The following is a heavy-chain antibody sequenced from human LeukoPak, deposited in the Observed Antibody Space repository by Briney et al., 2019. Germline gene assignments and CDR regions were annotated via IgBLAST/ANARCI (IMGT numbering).Heavy chain of an antibody. CDR3: AKGSRDVVVPAAPPFDY. CDR1: GFTFSSYG. J-gene: IGHJ4*02. Sequence: GRSLRLSCAASGFTFSSYGMHWVRQAPGKGLEWVAVIWYDGSNKYYADSVKGRFTISRDNSKNTLYLQMNSLRAEDTAVYYCAKGSRDVVVPAAPPFDYWGQGTLVTVYS. V-gene: IGHV3-33*06. CDR2: IWYDGSNK. D-gene: IGHD2-2*01.